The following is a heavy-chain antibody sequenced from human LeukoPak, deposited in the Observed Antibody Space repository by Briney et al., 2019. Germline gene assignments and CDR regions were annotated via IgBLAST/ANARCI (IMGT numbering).Heavy chain of an antibody. CDR3: ARQYCSRTSCRFDP. CDR1: GFILTDYY. D-gene: IGHD2-2*01. V-gene: IGHV3-11*01. J-gene: IGHJ5*02. Sequence: GGSLRLSCAASGFILTDYYMSWIRRAPGKGLEWVSYISADGTVKYYTDSVKGRFTISRDNAKNSLYLQMNSLRAEDTALYFCARQYCSRTSCRFDPWGQGTLVTVSS. CDR2: ISADGTVK.